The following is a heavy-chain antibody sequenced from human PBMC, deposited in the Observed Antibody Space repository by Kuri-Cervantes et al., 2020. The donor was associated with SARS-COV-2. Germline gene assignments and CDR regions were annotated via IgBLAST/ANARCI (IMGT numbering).Heavy chain of an antibody. CDR1: GGSISSHY. D-gene: IGHD3-22*01. Sequence: SETLSLTCTVSGGSISSHYWSWIRQPPGKGLEWIGYIYYSGSTNYNPSLKSRVTISVDTSKKQFSLKLSSVTAADTAFYYCASHYYYDSSGYSRWGRGILVTVSS. J-gene: IGHJ4*02. CDR2: IYYSGST. V-gene: IGHV4-59*11. CDR3: ASHYYYDSSGYSR.